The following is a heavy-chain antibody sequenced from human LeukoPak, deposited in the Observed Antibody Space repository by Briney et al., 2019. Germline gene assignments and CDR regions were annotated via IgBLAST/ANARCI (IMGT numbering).Heavy chain of an antibody. Sequence: PGGSLRLSCAASGFTFSRYWMHWVRQAPGKGLEWVALTWYDESNKYYADSVKGRFTISRDNSKNTLYLQMNSLRAEDTAVYYCARDLWCGADCYGTFDIWGQGTMVSVSS. V-gene: IGHV3-33*08. D-gene: IGHD2-21*02. CDR1: GFTFSRYW. CDR2: TWYDESNK. J-gene: IGHJ3*02. CDR3: ARDLWCGADCYGTFDI.